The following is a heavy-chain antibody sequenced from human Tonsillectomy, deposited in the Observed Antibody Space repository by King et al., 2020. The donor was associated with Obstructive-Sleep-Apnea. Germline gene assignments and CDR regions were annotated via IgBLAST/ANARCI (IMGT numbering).Heavy chain of an antibody. V-gene: IGHV4-39*07. D-gene: IGHD6-19*01. J-gene: IGHJ4*02. Sequence: LQLQESGPGLVKPSETLSLTCSVSGGSISSSSYYWGWIRQPPGKGLEWIVSFYYSGTTYYNPSLKSRVTISRDTSKNHFSLKLSSVTAADTAVYYCARECDSHGWEFDYWGQGTLVTVSS. CDR2: FYYSGTT. CDR3: ARECDSHGWEFDY. CDR1: GGSISSSSYY.